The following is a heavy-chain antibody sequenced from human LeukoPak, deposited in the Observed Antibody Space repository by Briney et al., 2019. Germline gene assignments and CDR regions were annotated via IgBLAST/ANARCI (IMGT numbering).Heavy chain of an antibody. J-gene: IGHJ4*02. Sequence: GGSLRLSCAASGFSFSRDWMSGVRQAPGKGLEWVANIKEDGSEKNYVESVKGRFTISRDNAENSMYLQMNSLRAEDTAVYYCASRKDTAMAIPFYYWGQGTLVTVSS. CDR2: IKEDGSEK. D-gene: IGHD5-18*01. CDR3: ASRKDTAMAIPFYY. CDR1: GFSFSRDW. V-gene: IGHV3-7*05.